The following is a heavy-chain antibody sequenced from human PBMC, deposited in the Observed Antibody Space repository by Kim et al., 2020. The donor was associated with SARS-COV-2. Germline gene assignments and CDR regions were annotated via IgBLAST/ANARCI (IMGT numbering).Heavy chain of an antibody. CDR2: DGGTT. J-gene: IGHJ4*02. CDR3: ATDYFDY. Sequence: DGGTTDYAAPVKGRFTISRDDSKNTMYLQINSLKTEDTAVYYCATDYFDYWGQGALVTVSS. V-gene: IGHV3-15*01.